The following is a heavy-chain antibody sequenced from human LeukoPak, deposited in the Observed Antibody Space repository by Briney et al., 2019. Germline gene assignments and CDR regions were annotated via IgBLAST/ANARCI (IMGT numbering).Heavy chain of an antibody. V-gene: IGHV1-2*02. CDR1: GYTFTGYY. CDR3: ARANDIVVANWFDP. Sequence: ASVKVSCKASGYTFTGYYMHWVRQAPGQGIEWMGWINPNSGGTNYAQKFQGRVTMTRDTSISTAYMELSRLRSDDTAVYYCARANDIVVANWFDPWGQGTLVTVSS. J-gene: IGHJ5*02. CDR2: INPNSGGT. D-gene: IGHD2-15*01.